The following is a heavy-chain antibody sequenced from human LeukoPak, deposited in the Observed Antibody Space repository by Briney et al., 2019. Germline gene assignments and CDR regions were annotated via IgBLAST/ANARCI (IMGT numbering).Heavy chain of an antibody. CDR3: ARGRSVGYCSSTSCRPKKYYYYMDV. J-gene: IGHJ6*03. Sequence: PSETLSLTCAVYGGSFSGYYWSWIRQPPGKGLEWIGEINRSVSTNYNPSLKSRVTISVDTSKNQFSLKLSSVTAADTAVYYCARGRSVGYCSSTSCRPKKYYYYMDVWGKGTTVTVSS. D-gene: IGHD2-2*01. CDR1: GGSFSGYY. V-gene: IGHV4-34*01. CDR2: INRSVST.